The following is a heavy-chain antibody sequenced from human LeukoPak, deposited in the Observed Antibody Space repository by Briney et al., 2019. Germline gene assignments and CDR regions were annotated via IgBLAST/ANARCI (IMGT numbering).Heavy chain of an antibody. CDR2: INPSGGST. CDR1: GYTFTSYY. Sequence: ASVKVSCKASGYTFTSYYMHWVRQAPGQELEWMGIINPSGGSTSYAQKFQGRVTMTRDTSTSTVYMELSSLRSEDTAVYYCARDSGYSSGWSPGGDYWGQGTLVTVSS. CDR3: ARDSGYSSGWSPGGDY. V-gene: IGHV1-46*01. J-gene: IGHJ4*02. D-gene: IGHD6-19*01.